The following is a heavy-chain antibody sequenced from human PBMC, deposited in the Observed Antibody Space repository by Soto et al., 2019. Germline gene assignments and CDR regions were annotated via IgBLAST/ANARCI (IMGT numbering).Heavy chain of an antibody. Sequence: QVQLVQSGAEVKKPGSSVRVSCKASGDTFTFYSINWVRQAPGLGLEWMGRINPILSMSNYAQRLQGRVTMTADKSTSTDYMELSSLRSEDTAMYYCASSYGSGYRAFDYWGQGALVTVSS. D-gene: IGHD3-10*01. CDR3: ASSYGSGYRAFDY. J-gene: IGHJ4*02. V-gene: IGHV1-69*02. CDR2: INPILSMS. CDR1: GDTFTFYS.